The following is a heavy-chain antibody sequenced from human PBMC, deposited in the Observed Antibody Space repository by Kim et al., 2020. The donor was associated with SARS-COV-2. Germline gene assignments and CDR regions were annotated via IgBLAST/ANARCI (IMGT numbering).Heavy chain of an antibody. Sequence: GGSLRLSCAASGFTFDDYAMHWVRQAPGKGLEWVSLISGDGGSTYYADSVKGRFTISRDNSKNSLYLQMNSLRTEDTALYYCAKDIGQWLTSSLDYYYGMDVWGQGTTVTVSS. D-gene: IGHD6-19*01. CDR1: GFTFDDYA. V-gene: IGHV3-43*02. CDR3: AKDIGQWLTSSLDYYYGMDV. J-gene: IGHJ6*02. CDR2: ISGDGGST.